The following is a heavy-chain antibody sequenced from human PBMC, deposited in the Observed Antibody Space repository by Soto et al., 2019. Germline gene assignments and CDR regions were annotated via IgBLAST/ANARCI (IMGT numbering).Heavy chain of an antibody. D-gene: IGHD6-13*01. J-gene: IGHJ6*02. V-gene: IGHV3-33*01. CDR1: GFTFSSYG. Sequence: GGSLRLSCAASGFTFSSYGMHWVRQAPGKGLEWVAVIWYDGSNKYYADSVKGRFTISRDNSKNTLYLQMNSLRAEDTAVYYCARETGYSSSWADYYYYGMDVWGQGTTVTVSS. CDR2: IWYDGSNK. CDR3: ARETGYSSSWADYYYYGMDV.